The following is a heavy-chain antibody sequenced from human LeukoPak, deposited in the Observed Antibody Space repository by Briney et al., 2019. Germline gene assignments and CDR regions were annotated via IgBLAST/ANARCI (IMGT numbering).Heavy chain of an antibody. D-gene: IGHD3-22*01. CDR3: ARRDYSSGFYFFDY. J-gene: IGHJ4*02. CDR2: IYFSGST. Sequence: SETLSLTCTVSGXSISSYYGSWIRQPPGKGLEWIGYIYFSGSTNYSPSLKSRVTISVDTSKNQFSLKLSSVTAADTAVYYCARRDYSSGFYFFDYWGQGTLVTVSS. CDR1: GXSISSYY. V-gene: IGHV4-59*12.